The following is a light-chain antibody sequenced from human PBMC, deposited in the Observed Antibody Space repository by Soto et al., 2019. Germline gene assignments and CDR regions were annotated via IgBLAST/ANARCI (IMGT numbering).Light chain of an antibody. J-gene: IGKJ2*01. CDR3: QQSHTTPYT. CDR2: AAS. V-gene: IGKV1-39*01. Sequence: DIQMTQSPSSLSASEGDRVTITCRASQNINNYLNWYQHKLGQAPKLLIYAASGLQSGVRSRFIGCGSGTDFTLTITSVQGEDFASYFCQQSHTTPYTFGRGTKLEV. CDR1: QNINNY.